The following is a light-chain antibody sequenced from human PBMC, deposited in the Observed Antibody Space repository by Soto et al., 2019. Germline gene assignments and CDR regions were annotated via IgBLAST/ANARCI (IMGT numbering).Light chain of an antibody. V-gene: IGKV1-8*01. CDR2: AAS. CDR3: QQCYSYPWT. Sequence: AIRMTQSPSSFSASTGDRVTITCRASQGISSYLAWYQQKPGKAPKLLIYAASTLQSGVPSRFSGSGSGTDFTLTISCLQSEDFATYYCQQCYSYPWTFGQGTKVEFK. J-gene: IGKJ1*01. CDR1: QGISSY.